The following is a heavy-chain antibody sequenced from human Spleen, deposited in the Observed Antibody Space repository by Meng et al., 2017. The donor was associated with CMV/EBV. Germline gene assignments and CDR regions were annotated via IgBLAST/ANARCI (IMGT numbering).Heavy chain of an antibody. J-gene: IGHJ5*02. CDR2: IKQDGTEK. V-gene: IGHV3-7*01. Sequence: GESLKISCVASGITFSAYWMSWVRQAPGKRLEWVANIKQDGTEKNYVDSVEGRFTISRDNAKNSVYLYMRSLRDEDTAVYYCARESVRRTVVVSAGYVDLWGRRTLVTVSS. CDR1: GITFSAYW. CDR3: ARESVRRTVVVSAGYVDL. D-gene: IGHD2-21*01.